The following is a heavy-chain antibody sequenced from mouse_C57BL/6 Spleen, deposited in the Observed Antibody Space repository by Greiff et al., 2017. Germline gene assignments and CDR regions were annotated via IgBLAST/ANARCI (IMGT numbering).Heavy chain of an antibody. Sequence: EVMLVESGEGLVKPGGSLKLSCAASGFTFSSYAMSWVRQTPEKRLEWVAYISSGGDYIYYADTVKGRFTISRDNARNTLYLQMSSLKSEDTAMYYCTRGGITTVVASFDYWGQGTTLTVSS. CDR2: ISSGGDYI. V-gene: IGHV5S21*01. J-gene: IGHJ2*01. CDR3: TRGGITTVVASFDY. D-gene: IGHD1-1*01. CDR1: GFTFSSYA.